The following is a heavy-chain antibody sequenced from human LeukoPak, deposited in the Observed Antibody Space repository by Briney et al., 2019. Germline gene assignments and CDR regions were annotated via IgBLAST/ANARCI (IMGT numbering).Heavy chain of an antibody. Sequence: YYMDSMKGRFTVSRDNAKNSLDLQMNSLKVEDTAMYYCARVLRYYYDSSGYAPNDYWGQGTLVTVSS. J-gene: IGHJ4*02. V-gene: IGHV3-11*04. CDR3: ARVLRYYYDSSGYAPNDY. D-gene: IGHD3-22*01.